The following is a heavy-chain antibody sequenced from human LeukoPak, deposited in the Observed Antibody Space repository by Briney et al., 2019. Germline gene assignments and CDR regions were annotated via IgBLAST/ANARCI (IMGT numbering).Heavy chain of an antibody. CDR3: ASGYDFDY. Sequence: SETLSLTCTVSGGSISSSSYYWGWIRQPPGKGLEWIGSIFYSGSTYYNPSLKSRVTISVDTSKNQFSLNLSSVTAADAAVYYCASGYDFDYWGQGTLVTVSS. D-gene: IGHD5-12*01. J-gene: IGHJ4*02. V-gene: IGHV4-39*01. CDR2: IFYSGST. CDR1: GGSISSSSYY.